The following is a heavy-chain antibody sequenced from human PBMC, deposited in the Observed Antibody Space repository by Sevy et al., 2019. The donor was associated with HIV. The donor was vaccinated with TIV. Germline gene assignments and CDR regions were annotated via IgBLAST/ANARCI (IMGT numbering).Heavy chain of an antibody. CDR2: IKCTIDGGPPP. V-gene: IGHV3-15*07. D-gene: IGHD1-20*01. CDR1: GVSFSNAW. J-gene: IGHJ4*02. Sequence: GGSLRLSCAASGVSFSNAWMNWVRQAPGKGLEWVGHIKCTIDGGPPPRYAAPVSDRFTISKDYSSDTLYVHLQMNSLRTEDTAVYYCTTDPAPCSDTCTYNCVCPDAYWGQGTLVTVSS. CDR3: TTDPAPCSDTCTYNCVCPDAY.